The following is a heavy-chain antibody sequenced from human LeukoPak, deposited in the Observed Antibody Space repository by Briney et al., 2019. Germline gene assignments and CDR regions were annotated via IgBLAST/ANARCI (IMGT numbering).Heavy chain of an antibody. Sequence: PSETLSLTCIVSGDSIRNYCWNWIRQPPGKGPEWIGYFYYSGNTNYNPSLKSRVTIPVDPSKNQFSLKLSSVTTADTAVYYCARGEDTAMVTPYFDYWGQGTLVTVSS. J-gene: IGHJ4*02. D-gene: IGHD5-18*01. CDR2: FYYSGNT. CDR3: ARGEDTAMVTPYFDY. V-gene: IGHV4-59*01. CDR1: GDSIRNYC.